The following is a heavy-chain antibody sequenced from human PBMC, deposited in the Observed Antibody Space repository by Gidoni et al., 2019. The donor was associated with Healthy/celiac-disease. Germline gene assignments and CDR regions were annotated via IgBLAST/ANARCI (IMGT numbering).Heavy chain of an antibody. J-gene: IGHJ5*02. CDR2: INHSGST. CDR1: GGSFSGDY. V-gene: IGHV4-34*01. CDR3: ARVRSITIFGVVYSNWFDP. D-gene: IGHD3-3*01. Sequence: QVQLQQWGAGLLKPSETLSLTCAVDGGSFSGDYWSWVRQPPGKGLEWIGEINHSGSTNYNPSLKSRVTISVDTSKNQFSLKLSSVTAADTAVYYCARVRSITIFGVVYSNWFDPWGQGTLVTVSS.